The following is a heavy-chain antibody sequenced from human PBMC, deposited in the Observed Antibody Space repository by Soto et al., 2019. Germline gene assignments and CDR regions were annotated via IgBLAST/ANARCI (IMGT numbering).Heavy chain of an antibody. V-gene: IGHV1-8*01. D-gene: IGHD6-25*01. CDR2: MNPSNGNA. J-gene: IGHJ4*02. CDR1: GYTFITYD. Sequence: ASVKVSCKASGYTFITYDINWVRQATGQGLEWMGWMNPSNGNAGYAQKFQGRLTMTRNTSISTAYMELSSLRSDDTAVYFCARRKERSGPNYFDFWGQGSLVTVSS. CDR3: ARRKERSGPNYFDF.